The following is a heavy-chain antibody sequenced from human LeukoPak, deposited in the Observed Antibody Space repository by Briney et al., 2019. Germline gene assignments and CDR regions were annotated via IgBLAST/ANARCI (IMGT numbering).Heavy chain of an antibody. J-gene: IGHJ4*02. CDR3: ARGGGSGGPIGY. CDR2: IIPILGIA. V-gene: IGHV1-69*04. Sequence: SVKVSCKASGGTFSSYAISWVRQAPGQGLEWMGRIIPILGIANYAQKFQGRVTITADKSTSTAYMELSSLRSEDTAVYYCARGGGSGGPIGYWGQGTLVTVSS. CDR1: GGTFSSYA. D-gene: IGHD3-10*01.